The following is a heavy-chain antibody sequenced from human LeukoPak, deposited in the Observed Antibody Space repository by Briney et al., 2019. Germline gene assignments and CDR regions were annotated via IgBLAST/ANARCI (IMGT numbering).Heavy chain of an antibody. J-gene: IGHJ4*02. CDR1: GFTFTSFA. CDR2: FSGTTST. V-gene: IGHV3-23*01. CDR3: TNIKQWQPQRYFFEY. Sequence: GGSLRLSCAASGFTFTSFAMSWVRQAPGKGLEWVSTFSGTTSTYYADSVKGRVTISRDNSKNTLYLQMNSLRADDTAVYYCTNIKQWQPQRYFFEYWGQGELVSVAS. D-gene: IGHD6-19*01.